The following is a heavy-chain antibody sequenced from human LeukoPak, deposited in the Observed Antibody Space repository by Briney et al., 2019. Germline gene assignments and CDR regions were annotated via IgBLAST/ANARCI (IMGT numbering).Heavy chain of an antibody. Sequence: SETLSLTCTVSGGSISSGGYYWSWIRQHPGKGLEWIGYIYYSGSTYYNPSLKSRVTISVDTSKNQFSLKLSSVTAADTAVYYCARGSYGAFRYGDLDYWGQGTLVIVSS. V-gene: IGHV4-31*03. CDR2: IYYSGST. J-gene: IGHJ4*02. CDR1: GGSISSGGYY. CDR3: ARGSYGAFRYGDLDY. D-gene: IGHD4-17*01.